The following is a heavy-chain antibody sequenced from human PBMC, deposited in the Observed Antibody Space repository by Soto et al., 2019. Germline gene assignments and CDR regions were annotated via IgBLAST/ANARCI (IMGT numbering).Heavy chain of an antibody. D-gene: IGHD2-15*01. V-gene: IGHV4-31*03. J-gene: IGHJ4*02. CDR2: IYYSGST. CDR3: ARDSVTTAYCSGGSCYGGAVDY. CDR1: GGSISSGGYY. Sequence: QVQLQESGPGLVKPSQTLSLTCTVSGGSISSGGYYWSWIRQHPGKGLEWIGYIYYSGSTYYNPSLKSRVTISVDTSKNQFSLKLSSVTAADTAVYYCARDSVTTAYCSGGSCYGGAVDYWGQGTLVTVSS.